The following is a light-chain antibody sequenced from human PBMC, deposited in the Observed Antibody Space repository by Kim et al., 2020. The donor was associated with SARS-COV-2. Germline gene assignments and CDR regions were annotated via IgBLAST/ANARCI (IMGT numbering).Light chain of an antibody. CDR2: AAS. CDR1: QGISNY. J-gene: IGKJ1*01. CDR3: QKYRGM. V-gene: IGKV1-27*01. Sequence: SLSASVGDRVTITCRASQGISNYLAWYQQKPGKVPKLLISAASVLQSGVPSRFTGSGSGTDFTLTISSLQPEDVATYYCQKYRGMFGQGTKVDIK.